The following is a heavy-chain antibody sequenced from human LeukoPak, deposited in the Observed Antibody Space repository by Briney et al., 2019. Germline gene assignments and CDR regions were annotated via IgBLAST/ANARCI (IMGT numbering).Heavy chain of an antibody. D-gene: IGHD3-3*01. CDR3: ARSRWSGYYHRYRQH. CDR1: GFTFSRYE. V-gene: IGHV3-48*03. Sequence: AVTLRLSCAASGFTFSRYEMNWVRQAPGKELKWVSYINSSGSHNLHEYSVKGRITIYTADTTNSMYLHMNRPKDTAADDYSCARSRWSGYYHRYRQHWGQGTLVTVS. CDR2: INSSGSHN. J-gene: IGHJ1*01.